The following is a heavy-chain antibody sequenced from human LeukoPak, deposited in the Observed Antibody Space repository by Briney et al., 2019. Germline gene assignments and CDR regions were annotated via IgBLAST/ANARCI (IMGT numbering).Heavy chain of an antibody. D-gene: IGHD1-26*01. Sequence: GGSLRLSCAASGFTFSSYAMHWVRQAPGKGLEWAAVISIDGNNKYYADSVKGRFTISRDNSKNTLYLQMNSLRAEDTAVYYCARDKGGSYGVFDYWGQGTLVTISS. CDR3: ARDKGGSYGVFDY. CDR2: ISIDGNNK. J-gene: IGHJ4*02. V-gene: IGHV3-30*04. CDR1: GFTFSSYA.